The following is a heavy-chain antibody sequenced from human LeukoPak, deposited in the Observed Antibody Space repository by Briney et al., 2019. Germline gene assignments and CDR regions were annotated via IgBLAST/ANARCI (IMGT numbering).Heavy chain of an antibody. CDR3: ASHGYGEGVDY. D-gene: IGHD3-10*01. Sequence: GGSLRLSCAASGFTGSNNYVSWVRQAPGKGLEWVSSISSSSSYIYYADSVKGRFTISRDNAKNSLYLQMNSLRAEDTAVYYCASHGYGEGVDYWGQGTLVTVSS. CDR1: GFTGSNNY. J-gene: IGHJ4*02. CDR2: ISSSSSYI. V-gene: IGHV3-21*01.